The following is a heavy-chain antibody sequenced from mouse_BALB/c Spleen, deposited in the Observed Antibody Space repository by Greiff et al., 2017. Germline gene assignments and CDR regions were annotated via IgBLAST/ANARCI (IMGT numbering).Heavy chain of an antibody. J-gene: IGHJ3*01. Sequence: EVQRVESGGGLVQPGGSLKLSCAASGFTFSSYGMSWVRQTPDKRLELVATINSNGGSTYYPDSVKGRFTISRDNAKNTLYLQMSSLKSEDTAMYYCARSYGNWFAYWGQGTLVTVSA. CDR1: GFTFSSYG. CDR3: ARSYGNWFAY. V-gene: IGHV5-6-3*01. D-gene: IGHD2-1*01. CDR2: INSNGGST.